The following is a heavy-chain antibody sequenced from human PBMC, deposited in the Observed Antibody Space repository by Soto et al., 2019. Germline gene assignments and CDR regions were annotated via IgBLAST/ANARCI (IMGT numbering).Heavy chain of an antibody. D-gene: IGHD3-10*02. Sequence: QVQLVQSGAEVKKPGSSVKVSCKASRDTFSKYAFNWVRQAPGQGLEWMGWIIPIFGSRNYAEKFQGRVTITAGESTSTAYMELRSLRFEDTAVYYCARGETYVGVWGQGTTVTVSS. CDR2: IIPIFGSR. J-gene: IGHJ6*02. CDR1: RDTFSKYA. V-gene: IGHV1-69*01. CDR3: ARGETYVGV.